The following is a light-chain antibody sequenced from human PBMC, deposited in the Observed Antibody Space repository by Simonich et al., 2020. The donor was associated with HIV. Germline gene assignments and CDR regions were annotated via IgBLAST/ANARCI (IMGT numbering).Light chain of an antibody. CDR3: QQYNNWPLT. J-gene: IGKJ3*01. Sequence: EIVMTQSPATLSVSPGERATLSGRASQSVSSNLAWYQQKPGQAPRLLIYGASTRATGIPARFSGSGSGTEFTLTISGMQSEDFVVYYCQQYNNWPLTFGPGTKVEIK. CDR2: GAS. CDR1: QSVSSN. V-gene: IGKV3-15*01.